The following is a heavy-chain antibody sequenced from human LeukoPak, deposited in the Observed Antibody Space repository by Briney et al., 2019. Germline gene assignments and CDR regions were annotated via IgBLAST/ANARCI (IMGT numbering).Heavy chain of an antibody. CDR3: AKVPATASGSYLKDFDY. V-gene: IGHV3-23*01. CDR2: ISGSGGST. CDR1: GFTFSSYA. J-gene: IGHJ4*02. D-gene: IGHD1-26*01. Sequence: GGSLRLSCAASGFTFSSYAMSWVRQAPGKGLEWVSAISGSGGSTYYADSVKGRFTISRDNSKNTLYLQMNSLRAEDTAVYYCAKVPATASGSYLKDFDYWGQGTLVTVSS.